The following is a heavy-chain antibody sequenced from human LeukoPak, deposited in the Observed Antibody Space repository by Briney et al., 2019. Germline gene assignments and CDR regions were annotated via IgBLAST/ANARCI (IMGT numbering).Heavy chain of an antibody. CDR2: ISGIGGST. V-gene: IGHV3-23*01. D-gene: IGHD3-10*01. CDR1: GFTLSSYS. Sequence: PGGSLRLSCLASGFTLSSYSTSWVRQAPGEGLEWVSAISGIGGSTYYAESVKGRFTISRDNSKNTLYLQMNSSRAEDTAVYYCANQYYYGSGSPKRRYYFDYWGQGTLVTVSS. J-gene: IGHJ4*02. CDR3: ANQYYYGSGSPKRRYYFDY.